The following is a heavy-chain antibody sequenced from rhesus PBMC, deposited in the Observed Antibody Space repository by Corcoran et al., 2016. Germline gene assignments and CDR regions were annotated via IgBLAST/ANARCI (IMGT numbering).Heavy chain of an antibody. CDR3: AKIEPPFDY. V-gene: IGHV3S25*01. CDR1: GFTFSSYW. CDR2: IKSGGGST. J-gene: IGHJ4*01. Sequence: EVQLVESGGGLAKPGGSLRLSWAASGFTFSSYWMTLVRQVPGKGLEWVSAIKSGGGSTYYADSVKGRFTISRDNAKNTLSLQMNSLRAEDTAVYYCAKIEPPFDYWGQGVLVTVSS.